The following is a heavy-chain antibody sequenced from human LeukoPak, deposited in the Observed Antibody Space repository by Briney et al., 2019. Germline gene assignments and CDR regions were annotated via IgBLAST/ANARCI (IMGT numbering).Heavy chain of an antibody. CDR3: ARDRGCSGGSSQSWFDP. J-gene: IGHJ5*02. CDR2: IKEDGSEK. CDR1: GFTFRNYW. D-gene: IGHD2-15*01. V-gene: IGHV3-7*04. Sequence: PGGSLRLSCTASGFTFRNYWMSWVRQAPGKGLEWAANIKEDGSEKYYVDSVKGRFTISSDNAKKSMYPQMNSLRAEDTAVYYCARDRGCSGGSSQSWFDPWGQGTQVTVSS.